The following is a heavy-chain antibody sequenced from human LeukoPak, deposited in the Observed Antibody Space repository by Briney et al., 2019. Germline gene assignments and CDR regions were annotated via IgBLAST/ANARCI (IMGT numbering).Heavy chain of an antibody. CDR2: IIPIFGTA. CDR1: GGSFSRYA. Sequence: SVKVSCKASGGSFSRYAISWVRQAPGQGLEWMGGIIPIFGTANYAQKFQGRVTITADESTSTAYMELSSLGSEDTAVYYCASPPPYSGSYYGYGAFDIWGQGTVVTVSS. J-gene: IGHJ3*02. V-gene: IGHV1-69*13. CDR3: ASPPPYSGSYYGYGAFDI. D-gene: IGHD1-26*01.